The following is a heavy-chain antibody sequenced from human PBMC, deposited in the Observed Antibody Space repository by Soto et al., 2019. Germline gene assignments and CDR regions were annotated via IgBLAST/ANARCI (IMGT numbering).Heavy chain of an antibody. Sequence: GESLKISCKGSGYSFTSYWISWVRQMPGKGLEWMGRIDPSDSYTNYSPSFQGHVTISADKSISTAYLQWSSLKASDTAMYYCAIVTDAMVGYYGMDVWGQGTTVTVSS. CDR1: GYSFTSYW. CDR2: IDPSDSYT. CDR3: AIVTDAMVGYYGMDV. V-gene: IGHV5-10-1*01. D-gene: IGHD2-2*01. J-gene: IGHJ6*02.